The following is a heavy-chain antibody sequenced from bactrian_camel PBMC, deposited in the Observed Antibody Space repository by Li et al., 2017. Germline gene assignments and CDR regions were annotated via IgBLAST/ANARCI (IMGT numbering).Heavy chain of an antibody. CDR2: FESDGRT. D-gene: IGHD1*01. CDR1: TDTSSDC. V-gene: IGHV3S53*01. Sequence: HVQLVESGGGSVQAGGSLMLSCAASTDTSSDCMAWFRQAPGKEREGVASFESDGRTSYADSVKGRFTISKDNAKNMLYLQMDSLKPEDTAMYYCAADLFRVTACGARYAPDFPYRGQGTQVTVS. J-gene: IGHJ6*01. CDR3: AADLFRVTACGARYAPDFPY.